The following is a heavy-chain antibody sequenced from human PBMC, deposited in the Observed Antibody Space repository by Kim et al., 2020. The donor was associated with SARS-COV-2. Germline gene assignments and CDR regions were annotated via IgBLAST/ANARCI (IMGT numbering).Heavy chain of an antibody. CDR3: ARGFRFGIVGAKNPRAAFDI. V-gene: IGHV4-39*07. J-gene: IGHJ3*02. CDR2: IYYSGST. D-gene: IGHD1-26*01. CDR1: GGSISSSSYY. Sequence: SETLSLTCTVSGGSISSSSYYWGWIRQPPGKGLEWIGSIYYSGSTYYNPSLKSRVTISVDTSKNQFSLKLSSVTAADTAVYYCARGFRFGIVGAKNPRAAFDIWGQGTMVTVSS.